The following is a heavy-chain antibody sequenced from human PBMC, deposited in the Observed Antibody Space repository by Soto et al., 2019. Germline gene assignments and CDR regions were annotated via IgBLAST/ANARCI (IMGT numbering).Heavy chain of an antibody. CDR2: TSYDESNK. Sequence: GGSLRLSCAASGFAFRTYVMHWVRQAPGKGLEWVAVTSYDESNKYYADSVKGLFTISRDNSKNTLYLQMNSLRPEDTAVYYCAKGVGSARDFDYWGQGALVTVSS. CDR1: GFAFRTYV. D-gene: IGHD1-26*01. CDR3: AKGVGSARDFDY. V-gene: IGHV3-30*18. J-gene: IGHJ4*02.